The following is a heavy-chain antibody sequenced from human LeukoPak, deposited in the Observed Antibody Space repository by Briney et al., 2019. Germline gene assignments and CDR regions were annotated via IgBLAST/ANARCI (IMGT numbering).Heavy chain of an antibody. CDR3: ARGPQWLVSVDY. V-gene: IGHV3-23*01. CDR1: GFTFSSYA. CDR2: IRGSGGST. D-gene: IGHD6-19*01. J-gene: IGHJ4*02. Sequence: PGGSLRLSCAASGFTFSSYAMSWVRQAPGKGLEWVSAIRGSGGSTYYADSVKGRFPISRDNSKNTLYLQMNSLRAEDTAVYYCARGPQWLVSVDYWGQGPLVTVSS.